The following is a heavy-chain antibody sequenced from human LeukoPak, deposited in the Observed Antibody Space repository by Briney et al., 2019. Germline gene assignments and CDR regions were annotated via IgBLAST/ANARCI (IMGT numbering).Heavy chain of an antibody. CDR2: IKPDGSET. CDR1: GFMFNDYW. J-gene: IGHJ4*02. V-gene: IGHV3-7*01. Sequence: GGSLRLSCAASGFMFNDYWMMWVRQAPGEGLEWVANIKPDGSETYYMGSVRGRFTISRDNAKNLLYLQMINLRGEDTAVYYCGGFEYEAGLGWWGQGTLVAVST. D-gene: IGHD6-19*01. CDR3: GGFEYEAGLGW.